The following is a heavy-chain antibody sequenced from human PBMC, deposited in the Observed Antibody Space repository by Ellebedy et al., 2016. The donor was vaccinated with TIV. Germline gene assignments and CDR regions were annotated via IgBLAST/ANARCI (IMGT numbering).Heavy chain of an antibody. CDR3: TRETNPPPGALAGTGFDC. Sequence: GESLKISCVASGFRLSTHGMHWVRQPPGKGLEWVAFKRFDGRNEYNRDSVKGRFIISRDLSKNTLYLQMNRMTSDDTGIYYCTRETNPPPGALAGTGFDCWGQGTLVIVSS. J-gene: IGHJ4*02. CDR1: GFRLSTHG. CDR2: KRFDGRNE. V-gene: IGHV3-30*02. D-gene: IGHD6-19*01.